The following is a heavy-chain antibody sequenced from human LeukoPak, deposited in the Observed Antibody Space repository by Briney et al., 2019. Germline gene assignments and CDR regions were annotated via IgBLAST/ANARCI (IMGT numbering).Heavy chain of an antibody. D-gene: IGHD3-16*01. V-gene: IGHV3-23*01. J-gene: IGHJ4*02. CDR2: ISGSGGRT. CDR3: AKDWVRFDY. Sequence: GGSLRLSCAASGFTFRSYGMSWVRQAPRKGLEWVSAISGSGGRTYYADSVKGRFTISRDNSKNTMYLQMNSLRVEDTAVYYCAKDWVRFDYWGQGSLVTVSS. CDR1: GFTFRSYG.